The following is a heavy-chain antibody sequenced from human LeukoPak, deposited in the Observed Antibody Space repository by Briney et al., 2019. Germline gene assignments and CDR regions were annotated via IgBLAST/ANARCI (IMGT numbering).Heavy chain of an antibody. J-gene: IGHJ5*02. D-gene: IGHD3-10*01. CDR1: VGPINSYY. CDR2: IYYSGST. Sequence: SETLSLTCTVSVGPINSYYWSWIRQPPGKGLEWIGYIYYSGSTNYNPSLKSRVTISVDTTKNQFSLKLSYVTAADTDVYYCARWFGELWLGFDPWGQGTLVTVSS. V-gene: IGHV4-59*08. CDR3: ARWFGELWLGFDP.